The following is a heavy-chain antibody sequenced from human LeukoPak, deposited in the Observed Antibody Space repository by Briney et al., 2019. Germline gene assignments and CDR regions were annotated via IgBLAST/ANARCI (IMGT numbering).Heavy chain of an antibody. D-gene: IGHD3-3*01. CDR3: ARDYDFWSGKKGDLFDY. J-gene: IGHJ4*02. V-gene: IGHV1-3*01. CDR2: INAGNGNT. Sequence: ASVKVSCKASGYTFTSYAMHWVRQAPGRRLEWMGWINAGNGNTKYSQKFQGRVTITRDTSASTAYMELSSLRSEDTAVYYCARDYDFWSGKKGDLFDYWGQGTLVTVSS. CDR1: GYTFTSYA.